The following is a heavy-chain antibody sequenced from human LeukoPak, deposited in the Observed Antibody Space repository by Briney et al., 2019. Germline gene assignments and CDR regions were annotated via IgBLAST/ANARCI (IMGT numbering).Heavy chain of an antibody. D-gene: IGHD6-6*01. V-gene: IGHV1-46*01. Sequence: GASVKVSCKASGYTFTGYYMHWVRQAPGQGLEWMGIINPSGGSTSSAQKFQGRVTMTRDTSTSTFYMELSSQRSEDMAVYYCARDHRDSSSSRGYYFDYWGQGTLVTVSS. CDR2: INPSGGST. CDR3: ARDHRDSSSSRGYYFDY. J-gene: IGHJ4*02. CDR1: GYTFTGYY.